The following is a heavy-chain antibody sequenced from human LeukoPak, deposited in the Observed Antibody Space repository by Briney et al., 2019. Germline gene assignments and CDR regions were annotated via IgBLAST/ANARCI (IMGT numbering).Heavy chain of an antibody. J-gene: IGHJ4*02. CDR2: IFYTGDS. D-gene: IGHD6-19*01. V-gene: IGHV4-59*08. Sequence: SETLSLTCTVSGVSSSSSYWSLIRQPPGKGLEWIGYIFYTGDSNHNPSLKSRVSISLDTSKNQISLKLSSVTAADTAVYYCARREAVAGTKFDYWGQGTLVTVSS. CDR1: GVSSSSSY. CDR3: ARREAVAGTKFDY.